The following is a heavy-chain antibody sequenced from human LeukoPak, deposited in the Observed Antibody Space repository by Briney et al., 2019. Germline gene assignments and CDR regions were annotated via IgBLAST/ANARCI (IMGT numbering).Heavy chain of an antibody. Sequence: RPSQTLSLTCTVSGGSISSGDYYWSWIRQPPGKGLEWIGSIYHSGSTYYNPSLKSRVIILVDTSKNQFSLKLSSVTAADTAVYYCGRQTSYYESSGYLTRVLDYFDYWGQGTLVTVSS. CDR2: IYHSGST. D-gene: IGHD3-22*01. CDR3: GRQTSYYESSGYLTRVLDYFDY. CDR1: GGSISSGDYY. J-gene: IGHJ4*02. V-gene: IGHV4-30-2*03.